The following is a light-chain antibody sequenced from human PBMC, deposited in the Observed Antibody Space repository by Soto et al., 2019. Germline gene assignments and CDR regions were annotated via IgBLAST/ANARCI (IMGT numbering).Light chain of an antibody. CDR2: DAS. J-gene: IGKJ5*01. Sequence: EIVLTESPGTLSLSQGARATLSCRASQSVSSYLAWYQQKPGQAPRLLVYDASNRATDVPPRFSGSGSGTDFTLTISSLEPEDFAVYYCQQRSSWPPITFGQGTRLENK. V-gene: IGKV3-11*01. CDR1: QSVSSY. CDR3: QQRSSWPPIT.